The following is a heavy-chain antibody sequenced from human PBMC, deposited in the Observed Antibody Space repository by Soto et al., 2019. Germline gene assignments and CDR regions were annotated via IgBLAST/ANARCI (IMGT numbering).Heavy chain of an antibody. Sequence: GVSLRLSCAASGFTFGNAWMNWVRQAPGKGLEWVGRIKSKTDGGTTDYAAPVKGRFTISRDDSKNTLYLQMNSLKTEDTAVYYCTTSMIVPDAFDIWGQGTMVTVSS. CDR2: IKSKTDGGTT. V-gene: IGHV3-15*07. J-gene: IGHJ3*02. CDR3: TTSMIVPDAFDI. D-gene: IGHD3-22*01. CDR1: GFTFGNAW.